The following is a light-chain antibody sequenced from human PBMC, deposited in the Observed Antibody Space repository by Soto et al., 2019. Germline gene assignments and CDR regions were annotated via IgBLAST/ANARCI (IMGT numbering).Light chain of an antibody. J-gene: IGLJ1*01. V-gene: IGLV2-14*01. CDR3: SSYTRSSAPYV. CDR2: AVS. Sequence: QSVLTQPASVSGSPGQSITISCTGTSSDVGAYNYVSWYQQHPGKAPKLMIYAVSNRPSGVSNRFSGSKSGNTASLTIPGLQAEDEADYYCSSYTRSSAPYVFGTGTKLTVL. CDR1: SSDVGAYNY.